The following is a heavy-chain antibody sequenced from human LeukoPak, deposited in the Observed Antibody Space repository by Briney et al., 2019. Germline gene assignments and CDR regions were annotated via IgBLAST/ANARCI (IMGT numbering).Heavy chain of an antibody. Sequence: SEPLSLTCTVSGGSISSYYWSWIRHPPGKELEWIGFIYYSGSTNSNPSLKSRVTISVDTSKNQFSLKPSSVTAADTAVYYCATRSSTGYYLTWDYWGQGTLVTVSS. CDR2: IYYSGST. J-gene: IGHJ4*02. CDR3: ATRSSTGYYLTWDY. D-gene: IGHD3-22*01. CDR1: GGSISSYY. V-gene: IGHV4-59*12.